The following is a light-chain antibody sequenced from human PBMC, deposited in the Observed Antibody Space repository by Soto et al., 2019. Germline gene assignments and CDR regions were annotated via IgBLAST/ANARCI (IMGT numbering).Light chain of an antibody. CDR3: QQYHSCPHT. CDR1: QSVTTN. Sequence: ETVLTQSPATLSVSPGERATFSCKATQSVTTNLAWYQQKPGQVPRLLIYGASTRATGIPARFSGSWSGTEFTLSISSLQSEDFAIYHWQQYHSCPHTFGQGTKLEIK. CDR2: GAS. V-gene: IGKV3-15*01. J-gene: IGKJ2*01.